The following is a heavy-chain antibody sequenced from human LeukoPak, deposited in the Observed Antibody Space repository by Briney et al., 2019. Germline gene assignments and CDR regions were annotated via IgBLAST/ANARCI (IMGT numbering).Heavy chain of an antibody. Sequence: GASVKVSCKASGYTFTSYDINWVRQATGQGLEWMGWMNPNSGNTGYAQKLQGRVTMTRNTSISTAYMELSSLRSEDTAVYYCARSLGGYSYGFGNDAFDIWGQGTMVTVSS. CDR2: MNPNSGNT. CDR3: ARSLGGYSYGFGNDAFDI. D-gene: IGHD5-18*01. CDR1: GYTFTSYD. J-gene: IGHJ3*02. V-gene: IGHV1-8*01.